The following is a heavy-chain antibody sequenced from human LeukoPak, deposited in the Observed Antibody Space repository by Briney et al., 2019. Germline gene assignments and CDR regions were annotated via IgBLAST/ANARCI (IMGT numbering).Heavy chain of an antibody. CDR1: GFTVSSNY. Sequence: GGSLRLSCAASGFTVSSNYMSWVRQAPGKGLEWVSVIYSGGSTYYADSVKGRFTISRDNSKNTLYLQMNSLRAEDTAVYYCARSQGIVVVPAAMRYYYGMDVWGQGTTVTVSS. D-gene: IGHD2-2*01. J-gene: IGHJ6*02. V-gene: IGHV3-66*01. CDR3: ARSQGIVVVPAAMRYYYGMDV. CDR2: IYSGGST.